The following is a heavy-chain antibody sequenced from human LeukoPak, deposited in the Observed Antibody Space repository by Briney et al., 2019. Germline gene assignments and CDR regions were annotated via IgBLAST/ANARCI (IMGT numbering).Heavy chain of an antibody. CDR1: GYTFTSYY. CDR3: ARDEGSSSWKYFDY. J-gene: IGHJ4*02. V-gene: IGHV1-69*13. CDR2: IIPIFGTA. D-gene: IGHD6-13*01. Sequence: SVKVSCKASGYTFTSYYMHWVRQAPGQGLEWMGGIIPIFGTANYAQKFQGRVTITADESTSTAYMELSSLRSEDTAVYYCARDEGSSSWKYFDYWGQGTLVTVSS.